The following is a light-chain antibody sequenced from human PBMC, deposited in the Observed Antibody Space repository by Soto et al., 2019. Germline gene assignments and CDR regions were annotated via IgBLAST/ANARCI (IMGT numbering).Light chain of an antibody. CDR2: AAS. CDR1: QTISSW. V-gene: IGKV3-15*01. J-gene: IGKJ1*01. Sequence: MTQSPSTLSGSVGDRVTLTCLGSQTISSWLAWYQQKPGQAPRLLIYAASTRSAGVPVRFSGSGSETEFTLTIRSLQSEDFVLYYCHQYNNWQWTFGQGTKVDIK. CDR3: HQYNNWQWT.